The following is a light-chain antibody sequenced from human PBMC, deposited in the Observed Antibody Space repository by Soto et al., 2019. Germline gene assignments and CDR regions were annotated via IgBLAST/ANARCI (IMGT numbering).Light chain of an antibody. CDR2: DAS. CDR1: QSVSSN. V-gene: IGKV3-15*01. J-gene: IGKJ1*01. CDR3: QHYNDLPLT. Sequence: EIVMTQSPATLSLSPGERATLSCRASQSVSSNLAWYQQKPGQAPRLLISDASTRATGIPDRFSGSGSGTEFTLTITSLQSEDFAVYYCQHYNDLPLTFGQGTTVEIK.